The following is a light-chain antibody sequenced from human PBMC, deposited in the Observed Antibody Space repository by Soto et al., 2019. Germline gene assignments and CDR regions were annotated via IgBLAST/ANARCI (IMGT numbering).Light chain of an antibody. CDR1: HTVGNY. CDR3: QQRGNWPLPWT. Sequence: EIVLTQSPATLSLSPGERATLSCSASHTVGNYLAWYQQKPGQVPRLLIYNASNRATGAPVRFSGSGSGTEFTLTISSLEPEDFAVYYCQQRGNWPLPWTFGKGAKVDI. J-gene: IGKJ1*01. CDR2: NAS. V-gene: IGKV3-11*01.